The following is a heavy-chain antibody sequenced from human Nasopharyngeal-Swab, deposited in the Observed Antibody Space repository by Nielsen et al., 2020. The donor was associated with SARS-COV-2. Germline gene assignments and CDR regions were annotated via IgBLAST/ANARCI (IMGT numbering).Heavy chain of an antibody. CDR2: INPNSGGT. CDR1: GYTFTGYY. CDR3: ARHLWFGELGDY. D-gene: IGHD3-10*01. Sequence: ASVKVSCKASGYTFTGYYMHWVRQAHGQGLEWMGWINPNSGGTNYAQKFQGRVTMTRDTSISTAYMELSRLRSDDTAVYYCARHLWFGELGDYWGPGTLVTVSS. J-gene: IGHJ4*02. V-gene: IGHV1-2*02.